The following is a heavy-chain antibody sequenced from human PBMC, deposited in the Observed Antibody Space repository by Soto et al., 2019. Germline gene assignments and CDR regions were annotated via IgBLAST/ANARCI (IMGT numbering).Heavy chain of an antibody. CDR3: AKDIQEWELHYPDY. J-gene: IGHJ4*02. Sequence: VQLVESGGGLVQPGRSLRLSCAASGFTFDDYAMHWVRQAPGKGLEWVSGISWNSGSIGYADSVKGRFTISRDNAKNSLYLQMNSLRAEDTALYYCAKDIQEWELHYPDYWGQGTLVTVSS. D-gene: IGHD1-26*01. V-gene: IGHV3-9*01. CDR2: ISWNSGSI. CDR1: GFTFDDYA.